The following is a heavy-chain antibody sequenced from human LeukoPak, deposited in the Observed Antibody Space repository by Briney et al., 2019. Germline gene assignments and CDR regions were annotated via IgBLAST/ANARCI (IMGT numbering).Heavy chain of an antibody. D-gene: IGHD2-2*01. V-gene: IGHV3-66*01. Sequence: GGFLRLSCAASGFTVSSNYMSWVRQAPGKGLEWVSVIYSGGSTYYADSVKGRFTISRDNSKNTLYLQMNSLRAEDTAVYYCARDSSVVPFDYWGQGTLVTVSS. CDR2: IYSGGST. J-gene: IGHJ4*02. CDR1: GFTVSSNY. CDR3: ARDSSVVPFDY.